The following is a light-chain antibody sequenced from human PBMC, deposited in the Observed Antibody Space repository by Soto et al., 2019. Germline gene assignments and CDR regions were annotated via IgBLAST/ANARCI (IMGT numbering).Light chain of an antibody. V-gene: IGKV3-11*01. CDR2: DAS. J-gene: IGKJ4*01. Sequence: EIVLTQSPATLSLSPGERATLSCRASQSVNSFLAWYQQKPGQAPRLLIYDASNWATGVPARFSGSGSGTDFTLTISSLEPEDFAVYYCQHRRDWPLTFGGGTKVEIK. CDR3: QHRRDWPLT. CDR1: QSVNSF.